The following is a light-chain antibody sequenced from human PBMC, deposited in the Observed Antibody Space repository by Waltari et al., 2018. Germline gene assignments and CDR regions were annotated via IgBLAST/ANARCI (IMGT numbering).Light chain of an antibody. Sequence: QSVLTQPPSVSGAPGQRVSISCTGRSSNIGAGYDVHWYQQVPGTAPKLLIYGNNNRPSGVPDRFSGSKSGTSASLAITGLQAEDEADYYCQSYDTSLSGTVVFGGGTRLTVL. CDR3: QSYDTSLSGTVV. V-gene: IGLV1-40*01. CDR2: GNN. CDR1: SSNIGAGYD. J-gene: IGLJ2*01.